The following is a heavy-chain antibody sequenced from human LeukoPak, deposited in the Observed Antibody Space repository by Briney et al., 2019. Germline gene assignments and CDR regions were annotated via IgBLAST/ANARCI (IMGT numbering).Heavy chain of an antibody. CDR3: ARVQYYFDSGAFYKKGSYYYYMDA. D-gene: IGHD3-22*01. V-gene: IGHV4-39*07. Sequence: SETLSLTCTVSGGSISSSNYYWGWIRQPPGKGLEWIGSIYYRGSTFYNLSLKSRVSISVDTSKNQFSLKLSSVTAADTAVYYCARVQYYFDSGAFYKKGSYYYYMDAWGKGTTVTVSS. J-gene: IGHJ6*03. CDR2: IYYRGST. CDR1: GGSISSSNYY.